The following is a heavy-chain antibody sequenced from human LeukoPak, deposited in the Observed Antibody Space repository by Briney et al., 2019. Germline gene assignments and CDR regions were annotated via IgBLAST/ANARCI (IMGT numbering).Heavy chain of an antibody. D-gene: IGHD1-26*01. CDR1: GFSLSGYW. Sequence: PGGSLRLSCVASGFSLSGYWMYWVRQAPGRGLMYISRNNGDGSTTNYADVVKGRFTISRDNAKNLLYLQMNSLRAGDTAIYYCVRDQDEDRGSTTFDRWGQGTLVTVSS. V-gene: IGHV3-74*01. CDR3: VRDQDEDRGSTTFDR. J-gene: IGHJ4*02. CDR2: NNGDGSTT.